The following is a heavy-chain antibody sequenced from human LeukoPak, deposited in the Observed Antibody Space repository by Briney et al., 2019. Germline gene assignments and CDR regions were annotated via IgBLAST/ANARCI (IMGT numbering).Heavy chain of an antibody. CDR2: IYYSGST. V-gene: IGHV4-39*01. J-gene: IGHJ6*03. D-gene: IGHD2-2*02. CDR3: ARRPYCSSTSCYRPYYYYYMDV. Sequence: SETLSLTCTVSGVSGGSISAYYWSWIRQPPGKGLEWIGSIYYSGSTYYNPSLKSRVTISVDTSKNQFSLKLSSVTAADTAVYYCARRPYCSSTSCYRPYYYYYMDVWGKGTTVTVSS. CDR1: GVSGGSISAYY.